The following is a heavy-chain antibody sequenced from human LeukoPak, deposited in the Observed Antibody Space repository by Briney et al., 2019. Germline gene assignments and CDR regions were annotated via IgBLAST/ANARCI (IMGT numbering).Heavy chain of an antibody. J-gene: IGHJ4*02. Sequence: GGSLRLSCAASGFTFSSYAMHWVRQAPGRGLEWVAVISYDGSNKYYADSVKGRFTISRDNSKNTLYLQMNRLRAEDTAVYYCGREAAGIPFDYWGQGTLVTVSS. D-gene: IGHD6-13*01. V-gene: IGHV3-30-3*01. CDR3: GREAAGIPFDY. CDR2: ISYDGSNK. CDR1: GFTFSSYA.